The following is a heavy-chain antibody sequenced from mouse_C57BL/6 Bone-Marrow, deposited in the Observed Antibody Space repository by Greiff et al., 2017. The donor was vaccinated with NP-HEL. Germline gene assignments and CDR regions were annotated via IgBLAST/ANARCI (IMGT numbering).Heavy chain of an antibody. CDR3: ARGMYGKSLYFDY. J-gene: IGHJ2*01. V-gene: IGHV5-17*01. CDR1: GFTFSDYG. D-gene: IGHD2-10*02. CDR2: ISSGSSTI. Sequence: EVHLVESGGGLVKPGGSLKLSCAASGFTFSDYGMHWVRQAPEKGLEWVAYISSGSSTIYYADTVKGRFTISRDNAKNTLFLQMTSLRSEDTAMYYCARGMYGKSLYFDYWGQGTTLTVSS.